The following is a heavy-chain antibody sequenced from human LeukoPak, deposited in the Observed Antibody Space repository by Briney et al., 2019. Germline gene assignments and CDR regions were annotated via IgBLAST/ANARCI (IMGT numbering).Heavy chain of an antibody. D-gene: IGHD6-13*01. V-gene: IGHV3-48*02. J-gene: IGHJ4*02. CDR3: ARGYNNYWYPGY. CDR1: GFTFSSYS. CDR2: ISISGTTT. Sequence: GGSLRLSCAASGFTFSSYSMSWVRQAPGKGLEWISYISISGTTTYYADSVKGRFSISRDNAKNALFLQMNSLRDEDTAVYYCARGYNNYWYPGYWGQGTLVTVSS.